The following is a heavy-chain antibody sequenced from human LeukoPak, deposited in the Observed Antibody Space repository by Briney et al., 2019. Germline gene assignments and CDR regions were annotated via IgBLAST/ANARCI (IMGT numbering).Heavy chain of an antibody. CDR2: INPNSGGT. CDR3: ARDVLYSSGSNWFDP. D-gene: IGHD6-19*01. CDR1: GYTFTDYY. J-gene: IGHJ5*02. V-gene: IGHV1-2*02. Sequence: ASVKVSCKASGYTFTDYYINWVRQAPGQGLEWMGWINPNSGGTNYAQKFQGRVTMTRDTSISTAYMELSRLRSDDTAVYYCARDVLYSSGSNWFDPWGQGTLVTVSS.